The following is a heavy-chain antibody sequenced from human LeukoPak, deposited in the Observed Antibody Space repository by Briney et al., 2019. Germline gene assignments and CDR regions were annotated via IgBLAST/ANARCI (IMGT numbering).Heavy chain of an antibody. D-gene: IGHD3-16*01. J-gene: IGHJ4*02. CDR2: ISAYNGNT. CDR1: GYTFTSYA. CDR3: ARDSLGSMEY. Sequence: ASVKVSCKASGYTFTSYAMNWLRQAPGQGLEWMGWISAYNGNTNYAQRLQGRVTMTTDTSTSTAYMELRSLRSDDTAVYYCARDSLGSMEYWGQGTLVTVSS. V-gene: IGHV1-18*01.